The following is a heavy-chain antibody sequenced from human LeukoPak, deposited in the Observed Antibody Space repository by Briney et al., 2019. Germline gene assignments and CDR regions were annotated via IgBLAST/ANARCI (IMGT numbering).Heavy chain of an antibody. D-gene: IGHD2-2*01. CDR2: ISSGSSYI. V-gene: IGHV3-21*01. J-gene: IGHJ4*02. CDR3: ARGSGYCSSTSCYFTNFDY. Sequence: GRSLRLSCAASGFTFSTYSMNWVRQAPGKGLEWVSSISSGSSYIYYADSLKGRFTISRDNAKNSLYLQMDSLRAEDTAVYYCARGSGYCSSTSCYFTNFDYRGQGTLVTVSS. CDR1: GFTFSTYS.